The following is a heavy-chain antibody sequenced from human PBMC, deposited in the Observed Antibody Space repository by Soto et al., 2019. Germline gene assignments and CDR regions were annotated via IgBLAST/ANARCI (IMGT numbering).Heavy chain of an antibody. V-gene: IGHV5-51*01. CDR3: ARATTVGYYYYYGMDV. J-gene: IGHJ6*02. CDR1: GYSFTSYW. Sequence: PGESLKISCNGSGYSFTSYWIGWVRQMPGKGLEWMGIIYPGDSDTRYSPSFQGQVTISADKSISTAYLQWSSLKASDTAMYYCARATTVGYYYYYGMDVWGQGTTVTVSS. D-gene: IGHD4-17*01. CDR2: IYPGDSDT.